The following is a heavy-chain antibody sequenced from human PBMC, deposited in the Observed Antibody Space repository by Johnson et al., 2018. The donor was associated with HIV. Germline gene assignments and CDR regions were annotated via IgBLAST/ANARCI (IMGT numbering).Heavy chain of an antibody. CDR1: GFTVSSNY. V-gene: IGHV3-66*01. CDR2: IYSGGST. CDR3: ARDRRLREDSFDI. D-gene: IGHD4-17*01. Sequence: VQLVESGGALVQPGGSLRLSCAASGFTVSSNYMSLVRQAPGKGLELVSAIYSGGSTYYADSVKGRFTISRDNSKNTLYLQMNSLRAEDTAVYYCARDRRLREDSFDIWGQGTMVTVSS. J-gene: IGHJ3*02.